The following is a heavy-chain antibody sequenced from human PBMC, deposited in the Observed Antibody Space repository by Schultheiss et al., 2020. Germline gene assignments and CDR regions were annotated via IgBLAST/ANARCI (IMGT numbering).Heavy chain of an antibody. V-gene: IGHV4-39*01. CDR1: GGSISSGSYY. CDR3: ARHGNSYGNDY. D-gene: IGHD5-18*01. Sequence: SETLSLTCTVSGGSISSGSYYWGWIRQPPGKGLEWIGSIYYSGSTYYNPSLKSRVTISVDTSKNQFSLKLISVTAADTAVYYCARHGNSYGNDYWGQGTRVNGYS. J-gene: IGHJ4*02. CDR2: IYYSGST.